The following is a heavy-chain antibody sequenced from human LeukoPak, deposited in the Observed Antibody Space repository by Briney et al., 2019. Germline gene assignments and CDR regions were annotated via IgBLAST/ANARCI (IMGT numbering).Heavy chain of an antibody. J-gene: IGHJ3*02. D-gene: IGHD2-21*02. CDR3: ARFVVVTAPNDAFDI. Sequence: SQTLSLTCTVSGGSISSGGYYWSWIRQPPGKGLEWIGEINHSGSTNYNPSLKSRVTISVDTSKNQFSLKLSSVTAADTAVYYCARFVVVTAPNDAFDIWGQGTMVTVSS. V-gene: IGHV4-30-2*01. CDR1: GGSISSGGYY. CDR2: INHSGST.